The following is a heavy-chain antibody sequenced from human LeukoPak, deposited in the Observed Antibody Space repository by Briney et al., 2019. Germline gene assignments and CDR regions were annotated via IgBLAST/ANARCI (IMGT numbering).Heavy chain of an antibody. J-gene: IGHJ4*02. CDR1: GGSISSGGYY. D-gene: IGHD6-19*01. CDR3: ARETTRSKTGYGGGWYPDY. V-gene: IGHV4-31*03. CDR2: IYYSGST. Sequence: SETLSLTCTVSGGSISSGGYYWSWIRQHPGRGLEWIGYIYYSGSTYYNPSLKSRVTISVDTSKNQFSLKLSSVTAADTAVYYCARETTRSKTGYGGGWYPDYWGQGTLVTVSS.